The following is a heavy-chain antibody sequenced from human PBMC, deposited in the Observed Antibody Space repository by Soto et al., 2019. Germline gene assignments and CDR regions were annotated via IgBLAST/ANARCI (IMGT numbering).Heavy chain of an antibody. J-gene: IGHJ4*02. CDR1: GDSFTNYA. V-gene: IGHV1-69*01. D-gene: IGHD2-8*01. Sequence: QVQLVQSGAEMKQPGSSVSVSCKASGDSFTNYAFTWVRQAPGHGPEWLGGIILALGSPHYSQRSQGRLTITADESSSTVDMELGSLRLDDTAVYYCGRYCTNTKCRGGYYLDLWGQGTLLTVSS. CDR3: GRYCTNTKCRGGYYLDL. CDR2: IILALGSP.